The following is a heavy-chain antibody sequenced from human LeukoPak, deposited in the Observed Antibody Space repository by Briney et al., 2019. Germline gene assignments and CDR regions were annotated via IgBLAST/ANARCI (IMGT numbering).Heavy chain of an antibody. D-gene: IGHD6-19*01. V-gene: IGHV1-18*01. CDR1: GYTWVNHG. Sequence: GASVKVSCKASGYTWVNHGITWVRQAPGQGLEWMGWITPYNDKTNYAQRFQGRLTMTTETSTNTAYMELRSLRSDDTAVYYCARRAAVAGPRSYSFDIWGQGTMVTVSS. CDR2: ITPYNDKT. J-gene: IGHJ3*02. CDR3: ARRAAVAGPRSYSFDI.